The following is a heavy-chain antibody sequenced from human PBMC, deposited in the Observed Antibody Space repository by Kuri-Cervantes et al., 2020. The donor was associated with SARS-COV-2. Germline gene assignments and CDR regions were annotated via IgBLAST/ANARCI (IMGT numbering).Heavy chain of an antibody. J-gene: IGHJ4*02. CDR2: IYYSGST. CDR3: ARVDGSWYFFY. CDR1: GGSISSQSYY. Sequence: ESLKISCTVSGGSISSQSYYWGWIRQPPGGGLEWIGSIYYSGSTYYNPSLKSRVTISVDTSKNQFSLKLSSVTAADTAVYYCARVDGSWYFFYWGQGTLVTVSS. V-gene: IGHV4-39*07. D-gene: IGHD6-13*01.